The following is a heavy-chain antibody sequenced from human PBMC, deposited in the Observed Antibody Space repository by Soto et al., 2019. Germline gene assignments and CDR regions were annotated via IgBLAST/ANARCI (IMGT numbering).Heavy chain of an antibody. J-gene: IGHJ4*02. CDR3: AIPSGLTVTGPDY. CDR2: ISVSGAGT. Sequence: EVQLLESGGGLVQPGGSLRLSCAASGSTFSSYAMSWVRQAPGKGLEWVSGISVSGAGTYYADAVKGRFTISRDNSKNTLYLQMNSLRADDTAVYYCAIPSGLTVTGPDYWGQGTLVTVSS. D-gene: IGHD6-19*01. CDR1: GSTFSSYA. V-gene: IGHV3-23*01.